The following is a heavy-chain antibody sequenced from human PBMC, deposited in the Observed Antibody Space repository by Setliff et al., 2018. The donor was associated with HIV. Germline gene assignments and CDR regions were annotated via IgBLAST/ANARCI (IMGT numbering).Heavy chain of an antibody. CDR1: GGTFSLYA. CDR3: ASRSSGYLFDY. J-gene: IGHJ4*02. D-gene: IGHD3-22*01. Sequence: GASVKVSCKASGGTFSLYAINWVRQAPGQGLEWMGGIIPIFGTANYAQKFQGRVTITADESTSTAYMELSSLRSEDTAVYYCASRSSGYLFDYWGQGTLVTVSS. V-gene: IGHV1-69*13. CDR2: IIPIFGTA.